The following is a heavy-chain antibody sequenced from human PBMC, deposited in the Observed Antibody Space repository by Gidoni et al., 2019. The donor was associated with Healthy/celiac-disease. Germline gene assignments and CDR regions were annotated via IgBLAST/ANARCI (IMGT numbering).Heavy chain of an antibody. D-gene: IGHD2-2*01. CDR1: GFTFSSYS. Sequence: EVQLLESGGGLVQPGGSLRLSCAASGFTFSSYSMSWVRQAPGKGLGWVSAISGSGGSTYYADSVKGRFTISRDNSKNTLYLQMNSLRAEDTAVYYCAKANVVPWGYGDYGMDVWGQGTTVTVSS. CDR2: ISGSGGST. CDR3: AKANVVPWGYGDYGMDV. J-gene: IGHJ6*02. V-gene: IGHV3-23*01.